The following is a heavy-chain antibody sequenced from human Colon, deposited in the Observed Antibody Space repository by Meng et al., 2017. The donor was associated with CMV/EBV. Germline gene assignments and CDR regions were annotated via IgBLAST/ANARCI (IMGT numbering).Heavy chain of an antibody. CDR2: IKQDGSEK. J-gene: IGHJ5*02. Sequence: GGSLRLSCAASGFTFSSYWMSWVRQAPGKGLEWVANIKQDGSEKYYVDSVKGRFTVSRDNTKNLLYLEMNSLTADDTAVYFCARDFKVGRPWGQGTLVTVSS. D-gene: IGHD1-26*01. CDR3: ARDFKVGRP. CDR1: GFTFSSYW. V-gene: IGHV3-7*03.